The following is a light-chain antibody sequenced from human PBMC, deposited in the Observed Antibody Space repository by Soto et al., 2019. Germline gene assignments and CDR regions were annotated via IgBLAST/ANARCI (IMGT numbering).Light chain of an antibody. CDR3: QQSYSTPPWT. Sequence: DIRMTQSPSSLSASVGDRVTITCRASQSISRSLNWYQQKPGKAPNLLIYDASSLQSGVPSRFSGSGSETDFTLTISSLQPEDFATYYCQQSYSTPPWTFGQGTKVEIK. J-gene: IGKJ1*01. V-gene: IGKV1-39*01. CDR1: QSISRS. CDR2: DAS.